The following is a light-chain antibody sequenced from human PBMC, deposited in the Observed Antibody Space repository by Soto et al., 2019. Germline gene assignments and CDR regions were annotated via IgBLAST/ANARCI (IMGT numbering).Light chain of an antibody. CDR2: GAS. V-gene: IGKV3-15*01. CDR1: QSVGSS. J-gene: IGKJ1*01. Sequence: VMTQSPATLSVSTGERVILSCRASQSVGSSLAWYRQKPGQAPRLLVYGASTRATGIPARFSGSGSGTEFTLTISSLQSEDFAVYYCLQYDKWPPWTFGQGTKVDI. CDR3: LQYDKWPPWT.